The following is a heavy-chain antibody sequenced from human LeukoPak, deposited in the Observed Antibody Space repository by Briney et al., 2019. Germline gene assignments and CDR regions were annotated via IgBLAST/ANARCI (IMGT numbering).Heavy chain of an antibody. CDR1: GGSISSSNW. D-gene: IGHD6-25*01. J-gene: IGHJ4*02. V-gene: IGHV4-4*02. CDR3: ASSSSVDFDY. CDR2: IYYSGST. Sequence: PSETLSLTCAVSGGSISSSNWWSWVRQPPGKGLEWIGYIYYSGSTNYNPSLKSRVTISVDTSKNQFSLKLSSVTAADTAVYYCASSSSVDFDYWGQGTLVTVSS.